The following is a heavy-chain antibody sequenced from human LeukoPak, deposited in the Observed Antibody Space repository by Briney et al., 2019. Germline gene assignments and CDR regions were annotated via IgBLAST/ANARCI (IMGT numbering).Heavy chain of an antibody. CDR2: INPNSGGT. CDR3: ATDLPGYGDYEVLDP. V-gene: IGHV1-2*04. D-gene: IGHD4-17*01. J-gene: IGHJ5*02. CDR1: GYTFTGYY. Sequence: ASVKVSCKASGYTFTGYYMHWVRQAPGQGLEWMGWINPNSGGTNYAQKFQGWVTMTRDTSISTAYMELSRLRSEDTAVYYCATDLPGYGDYEVLDPWGQGTLVTVSS.